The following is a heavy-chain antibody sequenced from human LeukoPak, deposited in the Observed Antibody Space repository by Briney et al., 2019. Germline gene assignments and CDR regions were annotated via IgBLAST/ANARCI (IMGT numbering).Heavy chain of an antibody. J-gene: IGHJ6*02. Sequence: GGSLRLSCAASGFTVSSNYMSWVRQAPGKGLEWVSVIYSGGSTYYADSVKGRFTISRDNSKNTLYLQMNSLRAEDTAVYYCARAERYSSIDGMDVWGRGTTVTVSS. CDR2: IYSGGST. CDR3: ARAERYSSIDGMDV. CDR1: GFTVSSNY. D-gene: IGHD6-13*01. V-gene: IGHV3-66*02.